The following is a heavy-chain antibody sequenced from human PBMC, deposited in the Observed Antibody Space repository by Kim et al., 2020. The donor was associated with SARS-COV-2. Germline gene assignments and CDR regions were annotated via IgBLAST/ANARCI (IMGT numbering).Heavy chain of an antibody. CDR2: IYYSGST. CDR3: ARQSSNWNYDFDDY. J-gene: IGHJ4*02. Sequence: SETLSLTCTVSGGSISSSSYYWGWIRQPPGKGLEWIGSIYYSGSTYYNPSLKSRVTISVDTSKNQFSLKLSSVTAADTAVYYCARQSSNWNYDFDDYWGQGTLVTVSS. D-gene: IGHD1-7*01. V-gene: IGHV4-39*01. CDR1: GGSISSSSYY.